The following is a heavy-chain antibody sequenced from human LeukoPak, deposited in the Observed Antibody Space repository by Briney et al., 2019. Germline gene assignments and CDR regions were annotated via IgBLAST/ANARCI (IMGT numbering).Heavy chain of an antibody. CDR2: INHSGST. CDR3: ARVGVTIFGVVSIDY. J-gene: IGHJ4*02. V-gene: IGHV4-34*01. CDR1: GGSFSGYY. Sequence: PSETLSLTCAVYGGSFSGYYWSWIRQPPGKGLEWIGEINHSGSTNYNPSLKSRVTISVDTSKNQFSLKLSSVTAADTAVYYCARVGVTIFGVVSIDYWGQGTLVTVSS. D-gene: IGHD3-3*01.